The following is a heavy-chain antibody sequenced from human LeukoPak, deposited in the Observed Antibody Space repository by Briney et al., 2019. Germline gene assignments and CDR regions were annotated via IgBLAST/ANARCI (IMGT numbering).Heavy chain of an antibody. CDR3: ARDGGRTSSDAVEI. J-gene: IGHJ3*02. D-gene: IGHD2-2*01. CDR1: GGSMKNCH. Sequence: SETLSLTCTVSGGSMKNCHWSWIRQPPGKGLEWIGYIYYSGSTNYNPSLKSRVTMSVDTSKNQFSLKLTSVTAADTAVYYCARDGGRTSSDAVEIWGQGTMVIVSS. CDR2: IYYSGST. V-gene: IGHV4-59*12.